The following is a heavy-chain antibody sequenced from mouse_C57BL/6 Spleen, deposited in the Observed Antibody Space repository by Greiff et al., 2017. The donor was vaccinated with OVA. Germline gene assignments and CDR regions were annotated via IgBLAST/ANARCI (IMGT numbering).Heavy chain of an antibody. CDR1: GYTFTSYW. Sequence: VKLQQPGAELVRPGTSVKLSCKASGYTFTSYWMHWVKQRPGQGLEWIGVIDPSDSYTNYNQKFKGKATLTVDTSSSTAYMQLSSLTSEDSAVYYCARDYYGSSYNYFDYWGQGTTLTVSS. V-gene: IGHV1-59*01. CDR3: ARDYYGSSYNYFDY. CDR2: IDPSDSYT. D-gene: IGHD1-1*01. J-gene: IGHJ2*01.